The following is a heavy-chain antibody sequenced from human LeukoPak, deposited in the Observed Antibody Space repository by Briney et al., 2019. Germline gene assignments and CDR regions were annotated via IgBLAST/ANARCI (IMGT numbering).Heavy chain of an antibody. CDR1: GGSISSYY. J-gene: IGHJ4*02. V-gene: IGHV4-59*12. CDR3: ARTPIYYFDNSGYYN. CDR2: ISYSGNT. D-gene: IGHD3-22*01. Sequence: SETLSLTCTVSGGSISSYYWSWIRQPPGKGLEWIGYISYSGNTNYNPSLKSRVTISVDTSKYQFSLKLRSVTAADTAVYYCARTPIYYFDNSGYYNWGQGTLVTVSS.